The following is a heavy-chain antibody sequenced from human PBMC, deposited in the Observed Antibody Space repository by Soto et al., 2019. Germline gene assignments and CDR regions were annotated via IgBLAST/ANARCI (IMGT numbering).Heavy chain of an antibody. D-gene: IGHD3-22*01. V-gene: IGHV3-30*18. Sequence: GGSLRLSCAASGFTFSAYGIHWVRQAPGKGLEWVAVISHDGSNTNYADSVKGRFTFSRDNSKDTVYLQMNSLRAEDTAVYYCAKDTYYYSSSGYSVFDSWGQGT. CDR2: ISHDGSNT. J-gene: IGHJ4*02. CDR3: AKDTYYYSSSGYSVFDS. CDR1: GFTFSAYG.